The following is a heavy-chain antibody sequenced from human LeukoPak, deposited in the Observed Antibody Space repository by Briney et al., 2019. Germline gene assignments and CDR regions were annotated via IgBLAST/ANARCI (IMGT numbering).Heavy chain of an antibody. CDR2: ISYDGSNK. Sequence: GGSLRLSCAASGFTFSSYGMHWVRQAPGKGLEWVAVISYDGSNKYYADSVKGRFTISRDNSKNTLYLQMNSLRAEDTAVYYCARGGSFEVLLDALDIWGQGTMVTVSS. CDR3: ARGGSFEVLLDALDI. D-gene: IGHD3-16*01. J-gene: IGHJ3*02. V-gene: IGHV3-30*03. CDR1: GFTFSSYG.